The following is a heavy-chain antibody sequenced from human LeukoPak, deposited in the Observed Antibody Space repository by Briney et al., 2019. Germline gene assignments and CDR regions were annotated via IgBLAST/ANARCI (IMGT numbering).Heavy chain of an antibody. V-gene: IGHV3-48*02. CDR2: ISSSGSTI. CDR1: GFTFSSFS. D-gene: IGHD5-12*01. J-gene: IGHJ4*02. CDR3: ARDSGYDYFYFDC. Sequence: GGSLRLSCAASGFTFSSFSMNWVRRAPGKGLEWVSYISSSGSTIYYADSVKGRFTISRDNANNSLYLQMNSLRDEDTAVYYCARDSGYDYFYFDCWGQGTLVTVSS.